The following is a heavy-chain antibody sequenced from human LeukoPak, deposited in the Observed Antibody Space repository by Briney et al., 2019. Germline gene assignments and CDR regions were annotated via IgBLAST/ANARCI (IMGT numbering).Heavy chain of an antibody. V-gene: IGHV3-66*01. J-gene: IGHJ4*02. CDR2: IYSGGST. Sequence: GGSLRLSCAASGFTVSSNYMSWVRQAPGKGLEWVSVIYSGGSTYYADSVKGRFTISRDNAKNSVYLQMNSLRAEDAAVYYCARDGSAYYNENTGFRGEFDSWGQGALVIVSS. CDR3: ARDGSAYYNENTGFRGEFDS. CDR1: GFTVSSNY. D-gene: IGHD3-22*01.